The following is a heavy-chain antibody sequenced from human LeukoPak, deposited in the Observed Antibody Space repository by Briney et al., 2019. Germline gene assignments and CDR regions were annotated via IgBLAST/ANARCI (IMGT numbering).Heavy chain of an antibody. D-gene: IGHD1-26*01. CDR1: GYSFTFYW. CDR2: IYPGDSDT. CDR3: ARIVGVTPYGMDV. Sequence: GESLRISCQGSGYSFTFYWIAWVRQMPGKGLEWMGIIYPGDSDTRYSPSFEGQVTISADKSISTAYLQWRSLKASDTAMYYCARIVGVTPYGMDVWGQGTTVTVSS. J-gene: IGHJ6*02. V-gene: IGHV5-51*01.